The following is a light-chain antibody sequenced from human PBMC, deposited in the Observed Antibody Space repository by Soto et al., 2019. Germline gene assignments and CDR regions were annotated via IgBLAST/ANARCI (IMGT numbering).Light chain of an antibody. V-gene: IGLV1-44*01. J-gene: IGLJ1*01. CDR1: SSNIGSYT. CDR3: AAWDDSLNGHV. Sequence: QSVLAQPPSASGTPGQRVTISCSGGSSNIGSYTVHWFQQLPGAAPKPLIYTTDQRPSGVPDRFSGSKSGTSASLAISGLQSEDEADYYSAAWDDSLNGHVFGSGTMVTVL. CDR2: TTD.